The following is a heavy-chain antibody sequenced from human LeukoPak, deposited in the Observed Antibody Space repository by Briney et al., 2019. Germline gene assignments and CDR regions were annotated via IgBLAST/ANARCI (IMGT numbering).Heavy chain of an antibody. V-gene: IGHV1-18*04. J-gene: IGHJ4*02. CDR2: ISAYNGNT. CDR3: ARDICSSTSCYEDY. D-gene: IGHD2-2*01. CDR1: GYTFTSYG. Sequence: ASVKVSCKASGYTFTSYGISWVRQAPGQGLEWMGWISAYNGNTNYAQKHQGRVTMTTDTSTSTAYMELRSLRSDDTAVYYCARDICSSTSCYEDYWGQGTLVTVSS.